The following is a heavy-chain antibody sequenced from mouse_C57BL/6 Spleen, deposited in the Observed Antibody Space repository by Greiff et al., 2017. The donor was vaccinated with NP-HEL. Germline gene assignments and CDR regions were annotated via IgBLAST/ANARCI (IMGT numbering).Heavy chain of an antibody. Sequence: QVTLKVSGPGILQPSQTLSLTCSFSGFSLSTFGMGVGWIRQPSGKGLEWLAHIWWDDDKYYNPALKSRLTISKATSKNQVFLKIAKVDTADTATYYCARIANPIDSSGLYYFDYWGQGTTLTVSS. CDR1: GFSLSTFGMG. CDR2: IWWDDDK. V-gene: IGHV8-8*01. J-gene: IGHJ2*01. CDR3: ARIANPIDSSGLYYFDY. D-gene: IGHD3-2*02.